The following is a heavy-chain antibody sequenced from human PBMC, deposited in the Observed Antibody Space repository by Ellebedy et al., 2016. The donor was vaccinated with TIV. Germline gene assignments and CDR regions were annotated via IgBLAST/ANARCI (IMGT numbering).Heavy chain of an antibody. Sequence: PGGSLRLSCAASGFTFRNYAMTWVRQAPGKRLEWVSVVSGSGEKTYYADSVKGRFTISRDKSKNTLYLQMDSLRADDTAVYHCAKDVTGSYHIIDYWGQGTLVTVSS. CDR3: AKDVTGSYHIIDY. D-gene: IGHD3-10*01. CDR1: GFTFRNYA. CDR2: VSGSGEKT. V-gene: IGHV3-23*01. J-gene: IGHJ4*02.